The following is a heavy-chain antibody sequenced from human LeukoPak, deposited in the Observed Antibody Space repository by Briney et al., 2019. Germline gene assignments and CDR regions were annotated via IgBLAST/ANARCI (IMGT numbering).Heavy chain of an antibody. CDR1: GGSVSSSSYY. CDR2: IYYSGST. D-gene: IGHD3-22*01. J-gene: IGHJ3*02. CDR3: ARHRMYYYDSSGRGVADAFDI. Sequence: PSETLSLTCTVSGGSVSSSSYYWGWIRQPPGKGLEWIGSIYYSGSTYYNPSLKSRVTISVDTSKNQFSLKLSSVTAADTAVYYCARHRMYYYDSSGRGVADAFDIWGQGTMVTVSS. V-gene: IGHV4-39*01.